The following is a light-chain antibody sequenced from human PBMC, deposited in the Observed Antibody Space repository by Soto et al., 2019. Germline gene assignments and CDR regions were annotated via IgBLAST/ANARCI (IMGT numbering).Light chain of an antibody. CDR2: GAS. V-gene: IGKV3-15*01. J-gene: IGKJ4*01. CDR1: QSVTSN. Sequence: ETVMTQSPATLSVSPWERATLSCRASQSVTSNLAWYRQKPGQAPRLLIYGASTRATGIPARVSGSGSVTEFTLIISSLQSEDFAVYYCQQYNNWPLTFGGGTKVDIK. CDR3: QQYNNWPLT.